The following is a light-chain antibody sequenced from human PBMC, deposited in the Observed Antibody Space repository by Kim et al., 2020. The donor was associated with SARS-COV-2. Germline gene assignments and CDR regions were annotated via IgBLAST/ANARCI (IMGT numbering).Light chain of an antibody. J-gene: IGKJ2*03. V-gene: IGKV3-15*01. CDR1: QNVGSS. CDR2: DAS. Sequence: VPPWGSSPPSCRATQNVGSSLAWYHQKPGQAPRLLIYDASTRATVIPAMFSGSGSGTEFTLTISSLQSEDFAVYYCHQYNNWPLYSFGQGTKLEI. CDR3: HQYNNWPLYS.